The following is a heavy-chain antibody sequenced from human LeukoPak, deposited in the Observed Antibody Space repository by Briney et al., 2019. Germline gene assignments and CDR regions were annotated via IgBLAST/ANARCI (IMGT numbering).Heavy chain of an antibody. CDR2: IKQDGSEK. D-gene: IGHD5-12*01. CDR1: GFTFSSYW. Sequence: GGSLRLSCAASGFTFSSYWMSWVRQAPGKGLEWVAHIKQDGSEKYYVNSVKGRFNISRDNAKNSLYLQINSLRAEDTAVYYCARDEKWRVYYYYMDVWGKGTTVTVSS. V-gene: IGHV3-7*01. CDR3: ARDEKWRVYYYYMDV. J-gene: IGHJ6*03.